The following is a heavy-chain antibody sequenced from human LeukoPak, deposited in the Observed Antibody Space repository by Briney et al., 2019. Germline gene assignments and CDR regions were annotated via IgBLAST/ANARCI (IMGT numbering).Heavy chain of an antibody. CDR3: ARTYYDILTGYNPYFDY. Sequence: GGSLRLSCEASGFTFSSYAMHWVRQAPGKGLEWVAFIRYDERNKYYSDSVKGRFTISRDNSKNTLYLQMNSLRAEDTAVYYCARTYYDILTGYNPYFDYWGQGILVTVSS. CDR1: GFTFSSYA. V-gene: IGHV3-30*02. D-gene: IGHD3-9*01. CDR2: IRYDERNK. J-gene: IGHJ4*02.